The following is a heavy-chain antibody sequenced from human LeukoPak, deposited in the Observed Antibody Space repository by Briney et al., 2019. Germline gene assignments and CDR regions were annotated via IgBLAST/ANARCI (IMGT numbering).Heavy chain of an antibody. CDR2: MNPNSGDT. V-gene: IGHV1-8*01. J-gene: IGHJ4*02. CDR3: ARGGFGSGSSFDY. CDR1: GYTFTSYD. D-gene: IGHD3-10*01. Sequence: ASVKVSCKASGYTFTSYDINWVRQATGQGLEWMGWMNPNSGDTGYVQKFQGRVTMTRYTSISTAYMELSSLRSEDSAVYYCARGGFGSGSSFDYWGQGTLVTVSS.